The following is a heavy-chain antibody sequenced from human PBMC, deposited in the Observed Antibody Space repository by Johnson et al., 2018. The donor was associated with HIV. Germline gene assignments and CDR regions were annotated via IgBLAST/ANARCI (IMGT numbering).Heavy chain of an antibody. CDR1: GFTFSDYD. D-gene: IGHD4-17*01. CDR2: IGSAGDT. V-gene: IGHV3-13*01. Sequence: VQLVESGGGLVQPGGSLRLSCAASGFTFSDYDMHWVRQATGEGLEWVSAIGSAGDTYYPGSVKGRFTISRENAKNSLYLQMNSLRAEDTAVYYCARVRSSGPWVNDAFDIWGQGTMVTVSA. CDR3: ARVRSSGPWVNDAFDI. J-gene: IGHJ3*02.